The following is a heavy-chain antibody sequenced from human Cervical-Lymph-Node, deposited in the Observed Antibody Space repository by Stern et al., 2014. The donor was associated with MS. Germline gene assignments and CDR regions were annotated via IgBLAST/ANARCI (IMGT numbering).Heavy chain of an antibody. V-gene: IGHV5-51*01. Sequence: VKLVQSGAELIRPGESLKISCKGSGYKFSIYWIAWVRQMPGKGLEWMGTIYPGDSEPSYIPSFQAQVTMSADKSTSTAYLQWSSLNASDTAMYFCARQTTAWASDVWGQGTLVTVSS. CDR3: ARQTTAWASDV. J-gene: IGHJ4*02. CDR2: IYPGDSEP. CDR1: GYKFSIYW. D-gene: IGHD1-14*01.